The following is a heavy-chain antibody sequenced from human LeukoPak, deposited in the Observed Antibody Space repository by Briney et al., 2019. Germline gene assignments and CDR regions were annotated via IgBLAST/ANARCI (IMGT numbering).Heavy chain of an antibody. Sequence: TPSQTLSLTCTVSGDSISSGSYYWSWIRQPAGQGLEWIRRIHTSGRSNYNPSLKSRVTISADTSKNQFSLKLSSVTAADTAVYYCARGVTYYYDSSGYLYWGQGTLVTVSS. CDR2: IHTSGRS. J-gene: IGHJ4*02. CDR1: GDSISSGSYY. D-gene: IGHD3-22*01. V-gene: IGHV4-61*02. CDR3: ARGVTYYYDSSGYLY.